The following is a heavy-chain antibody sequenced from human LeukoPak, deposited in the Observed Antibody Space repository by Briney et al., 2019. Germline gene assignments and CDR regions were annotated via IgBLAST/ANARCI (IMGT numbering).Heavy chain of an antibody. CDR1: GFTVSSDY. J-gene: IGHJ4*02. CDR2: IKSKSDGGTT. Sequence: GGSVRLSCVGSGFTVSSDYMSWVRQAPGKGLEWVGRIKSKSDGGTTDCAAPVKGRFTISRDDSQNTLYLQMNTLKIEDTAVYYCRTKNYWGQGTQVTVSS. CDR3: RTKNY. V-gene: IGHV3-15*01.